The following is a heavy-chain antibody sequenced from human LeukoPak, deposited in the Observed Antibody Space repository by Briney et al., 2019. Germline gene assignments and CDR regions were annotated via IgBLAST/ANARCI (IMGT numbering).Heavy chain of an antibody. CDR1: GGSISSSNW. J-gene: IGHJ5*02. D-gene: IGHD4-11*01. Sequence: SETLSLTCAVSGGSISSSNWWNWVRQPPGKGLEWIGQIYHSGSTNYNPSLKTRVTISVDKSKSQFSLNLTSVTAADTAVYYCARASTVTNWFDPWGQGTLVTVSS. CDR2: IYHSGST. V-gene: IGHV4-4*02. CDR3: ARASTVTNWFDP.